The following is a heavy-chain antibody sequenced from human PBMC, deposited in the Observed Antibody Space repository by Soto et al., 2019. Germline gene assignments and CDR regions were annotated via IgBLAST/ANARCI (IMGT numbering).Heavy chain of an antibody. V-gene: IGHV3-53*01. CDR2: IYSGGST. CDR3: AGVLHNPDNDAFEI. J-gene: IGHJ3*02. Sequence: PGGSLRLSCAASGFTFEDYAMHWVRQAPGKGLEWVSVIYSGGSTYYADSVKGRFTISRDNSKNTLYLQMNSLRAEDTAVYYCAGVLHNPDNDAFEIWGQGTMVTVSS. D-gene: IGHD1-26*01. CDR1: GFTFEDYA.